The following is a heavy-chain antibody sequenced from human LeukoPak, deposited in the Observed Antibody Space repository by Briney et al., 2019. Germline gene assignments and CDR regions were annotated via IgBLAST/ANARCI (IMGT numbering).Heavy chain of an antibody. Sequence: GGSLRLSCAASGFTFSDYYMSWIRQAPGKGLEWLSYISDLSNNRYYADTVKGRFIISRDDAKNSVYLQMSSLRAEDTAVYYCTRLWFGDYYYGMDVWGQGTTVTVSS. J-gene: IGHJ6*02. CDR2: ISDLSNNR. CDR3: TRLWFGDYYYGMDV. CDR1: GFTFSDYY. D-gene: IGHD3-10*01. V-gene: IGHV3-11*04.